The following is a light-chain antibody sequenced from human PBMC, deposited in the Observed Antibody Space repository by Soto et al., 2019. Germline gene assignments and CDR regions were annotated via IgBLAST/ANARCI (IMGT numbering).Light chain of an antibody. V-gene: IGKV1-5*03. Sequence: DIQMTQSPSTLSGSVGDRVTITCRASQSISSWLAWYQQKPGKAPKLLIYKASSLESGVPSRFSGSGSGTEFTLTISSLQPDDFATYYCQQYNSYVLTFGGGTKVDIK. CDR1: QSISSW. CDR2: KAS. J-gene: IGKJ4*01. CDR3: QQYNSYVLT.